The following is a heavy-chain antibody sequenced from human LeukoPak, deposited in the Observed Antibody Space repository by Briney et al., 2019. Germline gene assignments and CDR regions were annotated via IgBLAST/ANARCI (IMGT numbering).Heavy chain of an antibody. CDR1: GFTFSSYW. V-gene: IGHV3-74*01. CDR3: ARDDGKYQLLHSLDI. CDR2: INSDGSST. D-gene: IGHD2-2*01. J-gene: IGHJ3*02. Sequence: PGGSLRLSCAASGFTFSSYWMHWVRQAPGKGLVWVSRINSDGSSTSYADSVKDRFTISRDNAKNSLYLQMNSLRAEDTAVYYCARDDGKYQLLHSLDIWGQGTMVTVSS.